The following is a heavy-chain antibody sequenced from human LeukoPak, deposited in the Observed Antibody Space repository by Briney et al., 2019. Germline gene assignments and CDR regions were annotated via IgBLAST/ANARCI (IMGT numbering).Heavy chain of an antibody. CDR1: GFTFSSYA. J-gene: IGHJ3*02. Sequence: PEGSLRLSCAASGFTFSSYAMSWVRQAPGKGLEWVSAISGSGGSTYYADSVKGRFTISRDNSKNTLYLQMNSLRAEDTAVYYCAKDEIGGSSGYWGAFDIWGQGTMVTVYS. D-gene: IGHD3-22*01. CDR3: AKDEIGGSSGYWGAFDI. CDR2: ISGSGGST. V-gene: IGHV3-23*01.